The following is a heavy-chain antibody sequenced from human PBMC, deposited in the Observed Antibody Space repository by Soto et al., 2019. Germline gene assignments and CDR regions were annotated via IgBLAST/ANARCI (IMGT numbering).Heavy chain of an antibody. CDR2: IDCRGGTT. D-gene: IGHD2-21*01. Sequence: QVQLVQSGAEVKKPGATVKLSCKASGYTFTSSHMHWVRQVPGQGLEWMGVIDCRGGTTSYTQKFQGRVTMITDASTSTVYMYLDSLRSEDTAVYYCTRDGDGDGWEVVLDYWGQGTLVTVSS. J-gene: IGHJ4*02. CDR1: GYTFTSSH. CDR3: TRDGDGDGWEVVLDY. V-gene: IGHV1-46*03.